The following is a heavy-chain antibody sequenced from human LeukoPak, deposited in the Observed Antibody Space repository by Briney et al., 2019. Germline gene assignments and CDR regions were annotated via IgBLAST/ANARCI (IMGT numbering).Heavy chain of an antibody. V-gene: IGHV1-46*02. J-gene: IGHJ6*02. Sequence: ASVKVSCKASGYIFNSYYIHWVRQAPGQGLEWMGTLNPSGGDTTYAQNFQGRVTMTRDTSTSTVYMELRSLRSEDTAVYFCAREEVEYQLPRGGMDVWGQGTTVTVSS. CDR3: AREEVEYQLPRGGMDV. D-gene: IGHD2-2*01. CDR2: LNPSGGDT. CDR1: GYIFNSYY.